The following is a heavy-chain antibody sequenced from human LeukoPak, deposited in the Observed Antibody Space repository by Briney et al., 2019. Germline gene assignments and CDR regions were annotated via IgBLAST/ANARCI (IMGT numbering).Heavy chain of an antibody. D-gene: IGHD3-10*01. V-gene: IGHV4-31*03. J-gene: IGHJ5*02. CDR1: GGSISSDGNH. CDR2: IYYSGST. CDR3: ARDLKYHGWEGGFDP. Sequence: PSRTLSLTCTVSGGSISSDGNHWSWLPQPPGKGRGGIGDIYYSGSTYYNPSLKSRVTISVDTSKNQFSLKLSSVTAEDTAVYYCARDLKYHGWEGGFDPWGQGTLVTVSS.